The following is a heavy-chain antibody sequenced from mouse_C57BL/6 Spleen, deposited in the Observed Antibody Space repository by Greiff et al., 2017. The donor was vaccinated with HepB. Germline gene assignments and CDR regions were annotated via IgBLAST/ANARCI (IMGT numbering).Heavy chain of an antibody. J-gene: IGHJ3*01. CDR1: GYTFTSYW. Sequence: QVQLQQPGAELVKPGASVTLSCKASGYTFTSYWMQWVKQRPGQGLEWIGEIDPSDSYTNYNQKFKGKATLTVDTSSSTAYMQLSSRTSEDSAVYYCARRLTAQATNAWFAYWGQGTLVTVSA. CDR2: IDPSDSYT. CDR3: ARRLTAQATNAWFAY. D-gene: IGHD3-2*02. V-gene: IGHV1-50*01.